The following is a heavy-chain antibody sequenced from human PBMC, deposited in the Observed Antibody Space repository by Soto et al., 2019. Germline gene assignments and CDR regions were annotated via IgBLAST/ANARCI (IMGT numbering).Heavy chain of an antibody. D-gene: IGHD5-12*01. J-gene: IGHJ3*02. V-gene: IGHV4-30-4*01. CDR1: GGSISSGDYY. Sequence: PSETLSLTCTVSGGSISSGDYYWSWIRQPPGKGLEWIGYIYYSGSTYYNPSLKSRVTISVDTSKNQFSLKLSSVTAADTAVYYCARAVIVQRWLQLCAFDIWGQGTMGTVSS. CDR2: IYYSGST. CDR3: ARAVIVQRWLQLCAFDI.